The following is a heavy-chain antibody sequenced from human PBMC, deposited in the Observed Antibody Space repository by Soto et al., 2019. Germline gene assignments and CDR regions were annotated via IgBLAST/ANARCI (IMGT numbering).Heavy chain of an antibody. J-gene: IGHJ4*02. Sequence: PGGSLRLSCAASGFTFSSYGMHWVRQAPGKGLEWVAVISYDGSNKYYADSVKGRFTISRDNSKNTLYLQMNSLRAEDTAVYYCAKKIHYYDSSGFPDYWGQGTLVTVSS. D-gene: IGHD3-22*01. CDR1: GFTFSSYG. CDR3: AKKIHYYDSSGFPDY. CDR2: ISYDGSNK. V-gene: IGHV3-30*18.